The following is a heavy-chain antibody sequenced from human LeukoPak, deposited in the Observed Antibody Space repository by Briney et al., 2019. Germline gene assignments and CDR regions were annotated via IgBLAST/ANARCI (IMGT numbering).Heavy chain of an antibody. V-gene: IGHV3-30*07. D-gene: IGHD1-26*01. Sequence: GGSLRLSCAASGFTFSSYAMHWVRQAPGKGLEWVAVISYDGSNKYYADSVKGRFTISRDNSKNTLYLQMNSLRAEDTAVYYCAKVGAKDEDYYYYMDVWGKGTTVTVSS. J-gene: IGHJ6*03. CDR2: ISYDGSNK. CDR1: GFTFSSYA. CDR3: AKVGAKDEDYYYYMDV.